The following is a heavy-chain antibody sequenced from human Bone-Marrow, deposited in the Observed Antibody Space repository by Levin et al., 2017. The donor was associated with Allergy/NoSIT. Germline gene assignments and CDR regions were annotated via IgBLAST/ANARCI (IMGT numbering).Heavy chain of an antibody. CDR3: ARERFISSGKYVLDY. CDR1: GDSVSSDIVT. V-gene: IGHV6-1*01. CDR2: TFYRSKWYY. J-gene: IGHJ4*02. Sequence: SETLSLTCAISGDSVSSDIVTWTWIRQSSSRGLEWLGRTFYRSKWYYDYAVSVESRITINPDTSKNQFSLHLSSVTPEDTAVYYCARERFISSGKYVLDYWGQGTLVSVSS. D-gene: IGHD1-26*01.